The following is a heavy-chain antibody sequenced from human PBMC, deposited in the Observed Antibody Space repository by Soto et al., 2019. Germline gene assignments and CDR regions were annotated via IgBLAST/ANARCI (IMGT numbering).Heavy chain of an antibody. Sequence: QVQLVESGGGVVQPGRSLRLSCAASGFTFSSYGMHWVRQAPGKGLEWVAVISYDGSNKYYADSVKGRFTISRDNSKNTLYLQMNSLRAEDTAVYYCAKDGYCSSTSCYVGGVAAATGLYYYYGMDVWGQGTTVTVSS. V-gene: IGHV3-30*18. CDR1: GFTFSSYG. D-gene: IGHD2-2*03. CDR2: ISYDGSNK. CDR3: AKDGYCSSTSCYVGGVAAATGLYYYYGMDV. J-gene: IGHJ6*02.